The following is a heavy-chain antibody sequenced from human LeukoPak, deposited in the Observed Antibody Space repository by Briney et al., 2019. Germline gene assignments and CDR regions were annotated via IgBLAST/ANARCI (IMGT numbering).Heavy chain of an antibody. CDR2: INHSGST. D-gene: IGHD2-2*02. Sequence: SETLSLTCAVYGGSFSGYYWSWIRQTPGKGLEWIGEINHSGSTNYNPSLKSRVTISVDTSKNQFSLKLSSVTAADTAVYYCARVLKGDIVVVPAAIPGFDYWGQGTLVTVSS. V-gene: IGHV4-34*01. J-gene: IGHJ4*02. CDR3: ARVLKGDIVVVPAAIPGFDY. CDR1: GGSFSGYY.